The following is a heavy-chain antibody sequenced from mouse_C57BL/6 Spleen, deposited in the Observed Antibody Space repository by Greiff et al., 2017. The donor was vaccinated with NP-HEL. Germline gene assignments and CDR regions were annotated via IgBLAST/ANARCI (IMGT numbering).Heavy chain of an antibody. V-gene: IGHV1-19*01. CDR2: INPYNGGT. D-gene: IGHD1-1*01. CDR3: AREDYGSSLYFDY. J-gene: IGHJ2*01. CDR1: GYTFTDYY. Sequence: EVQLQQSGPVLVKPGASVKMSCKASGYTFTDYYMNWVKQSHGKSLEWIGVINPYNGGTSYNQKFKGKATLTVDKSSSTAYMELNSLTSEDSAVYYCAREDYGSSLYFDYWGQGTTLTVSS.